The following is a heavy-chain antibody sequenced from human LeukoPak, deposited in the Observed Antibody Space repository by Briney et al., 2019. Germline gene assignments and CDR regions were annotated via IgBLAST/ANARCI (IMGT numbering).Heavy chain of an antibody. CDR2: INPNSGGT. CDR3: ARSECSGGICFDAFDL. D-gene: IGHD2-15*01. CDR1: GYTFTGYY. Sequence: ASVKVSCKASGYTFTGYYMHWVRQAPGQGLEWMGWINPNSGGTNYAQKFQGRVTMTRDTSISTAYMEVSRLRSDDTAVYYCARSECSGGICFDAFDLWGQGTMVTVSS. J-gene: IGHJ3*01. V-gene: IGHV1-2*02.